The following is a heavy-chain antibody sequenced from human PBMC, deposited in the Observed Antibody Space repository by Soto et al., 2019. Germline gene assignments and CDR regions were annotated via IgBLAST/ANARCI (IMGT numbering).Heavy chain of an antibody. CDR2: ISGSGGST. J-gene: IGHJ4*02. V-gene: IGHV3-23*01. D-gene: IGHD3-22*01. Sequence: GGSLRLSCAASGFTFSSYAMSWVRQAPWKGLEWVSAISGSGGSTYYADSVKGRFTISRDNSKNTLYLQMNSLRAEDTAVYYCAKGKYYYDSSGYYSSYYFDYWGQGTLVTVSS. CDR1: GFTFSSYA. CDR3: AKGKYYYDSSGYYSSYYFDY.